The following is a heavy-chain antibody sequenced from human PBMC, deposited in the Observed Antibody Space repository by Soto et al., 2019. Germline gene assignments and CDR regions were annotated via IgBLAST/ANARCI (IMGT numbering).Heavy chain of an antibody. CDR2: IYWDDDK. V-gene: IGHV2-5*02. CDR3: AHIVVAGLGYYFAY. CDR1: GFSLSSTRMA. Sequence: QITLKESGPTLVKPTQTLTLTCTFSGFSLSSTRMAVGWIRQPPGKALEWLALIYWDDDKRYSPFLKSRLTITKDAPKTQLVLTMSNRDPADTARYYCAHIVVAGLGYYFAYWGQGTLVTFSS. D-gene: IGHD6-19*01. J-gene: IGHJ4*02.